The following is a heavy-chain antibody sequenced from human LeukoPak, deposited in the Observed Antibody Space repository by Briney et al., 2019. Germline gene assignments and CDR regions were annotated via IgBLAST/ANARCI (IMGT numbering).Heavy chain of an antibody. Sequence: GGSLRLSYAASGFTFDDYGMSWVRQAPGKGLEWVSGINWNGGSTGYADSVKGRFTISRDNAKNSLYLQMNSLRAEDTALYYCAREFYDSSGYYYYYYYMDVWGKGTTVTVSS. D-gene: IGHD3-22*01. CDR2: INWNGGST. CDR3: AREFYDSSGYYYYYYYMDV. V-gene: IGHV3-20*03. CDR1: GFTFDDYG. J-gene: IGHJ6*03.